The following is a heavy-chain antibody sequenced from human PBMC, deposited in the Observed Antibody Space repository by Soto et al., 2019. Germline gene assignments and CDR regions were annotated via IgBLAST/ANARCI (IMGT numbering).Heavy chain of an antibody. V-gene: IGHV3-23*01. CDR3: AKNQGVELVPLATVDWFDP. J-gene: IGHJ5*02. CDR1: GFIFENFG. Sequence: GGSLRLSCAASGFIFENFGMSWVRQAPGKGLEWISSISGSGFKKYYADSVKGRFTISRDNSKSTVCLELNNLSAEDTAVYHCAKNQGVELVPLATVDWFDPWGQGSAVTVSS. CDR2: ISGSGFKK. D-gene: IGHD1-26*01.